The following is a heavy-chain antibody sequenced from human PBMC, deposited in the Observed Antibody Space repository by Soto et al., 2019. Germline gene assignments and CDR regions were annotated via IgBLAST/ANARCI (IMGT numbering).Heavy chain of an antibody. V-gene: IGHV1-69*02. Sequence: QVQLVQSGAEVKKPGSSVKVSCKASGGTFSSYTISWVRQAPGQGLEWMGRIIPIPGIANYAQKLQGRVSSSADKPTSTAYMELSSLRAEDTAVYDSATGWIGDYDVDYWGQGSLVNVPS. J-gene: IGHJ4*02. D-gene: IGHD4-17*01. CDR2: IIPIPGIA. CDR1: GGTFSSYT. CDR3: ATGWIGDYDVDY.